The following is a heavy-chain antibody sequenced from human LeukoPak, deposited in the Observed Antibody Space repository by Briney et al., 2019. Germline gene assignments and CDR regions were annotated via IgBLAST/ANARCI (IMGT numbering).Heavy chain of an antibody. D-gene: IGHD4-11*01. CDR1: GFTFNSYG. CDR3: ARGLPPVMKYYFDY. CDR2: MWYDGSNK. V-gene: IGHV3-33*01. Sequence: GGSLRLSCAASGFTFNSYGMHWVRQAPGKGLEWVAVMWYDGSNKYYADSVKGRFTISRDDSKNTLYLQMNSLRAEDTAMYYCARGLPPVMKYYFDYWGQGTLVTVSS. J-gene: IGHJ4*02.